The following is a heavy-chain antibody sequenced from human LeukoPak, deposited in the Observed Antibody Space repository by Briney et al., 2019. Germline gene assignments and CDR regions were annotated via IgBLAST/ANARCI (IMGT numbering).Heavy chain of an antibody. CDR2: IIPIFGTA. Sequence: GSSVKVSCKASGGTFSSYAISWVRQAPGQGLEWMGGIIPIFGTANYAQKFQGRVTITADKSTSTAYMELSSLRSEDTAVYYCARGGKGLTGYNIGFDYWGQGTLVTVSS. J-gene: IGHJ4*02. V-gene: IGHV1-69*06. CDR1: GGTFSSYA. CDR3: ARGGKGLTGYNIGFDY. D-gene: IGHD3-9*01.